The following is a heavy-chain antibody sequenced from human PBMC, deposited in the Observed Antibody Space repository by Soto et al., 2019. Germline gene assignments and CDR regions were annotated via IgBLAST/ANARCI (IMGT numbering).Heavy chain of an antibody. D-gene: IGHD3-3*01. CDR1: GGSISSGDYY. CDR3: ARGNTLGILYGGMDV. Sequence: PSETLSLTCTVSGGSISSGDYYWSWIRQPPGKGLEWIGYIYYSGSTYYNPSLKSRVTISVDTSKNQFSLKLSSVTAADTAVYYWARGNTLGILYGGMDVWGQGTTVTVSS. V-gene: IGHV4-30-4*01. J-gene: IGHJ6*02. CDR2: IYYSGST.